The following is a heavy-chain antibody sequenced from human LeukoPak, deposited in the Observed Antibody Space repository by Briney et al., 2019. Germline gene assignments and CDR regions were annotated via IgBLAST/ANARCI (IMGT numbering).Heavy chain of an antibody. V-gene: IGHV3-11*01. J-gene: IGHJ6*02. CDR3: ASLSSWEDYYYYYGMDV. CDR2: ISSSGSTI. CDR1: GFTFDDYA. Sequence: GGSLRLSCAASGFTFDDYAMHWVRQAPGKGLEWASYISSSGSTIYYADSVKGRFTISRDNAKNSLYLQMNSLRAEDTAVYYCASLSSWEDYYYYYGMDVWGQGTTVTVSS. D-gene: IGHD6-13*01.